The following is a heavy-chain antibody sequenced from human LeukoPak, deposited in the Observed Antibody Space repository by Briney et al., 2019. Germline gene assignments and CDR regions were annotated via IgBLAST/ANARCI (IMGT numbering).Heavy chain of an antibody. V-gene: IGHV4-59*01. CDR3: ARALSYYDSSGYYDPNYYFDY. D-gene: IGHD3-22*01. CDR1: GGSISSYY. J-gene: IGHJ4*02. CDR2: IYYSGST. Sequence: PSETLSLTCTVSGGSISSYYWSWIRQPPGKGLEWIGYIYYSGSTNYNPSLKSRVTISVDTSKNQFSLKLSSVTAADTAVYYCARALSYYDSSGYYDPNYYFDYWGQGTLVTVSS.